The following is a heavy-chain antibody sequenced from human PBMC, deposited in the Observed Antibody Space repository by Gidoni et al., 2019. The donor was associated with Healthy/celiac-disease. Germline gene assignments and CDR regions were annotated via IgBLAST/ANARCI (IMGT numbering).Heavy chain of an antibody. D-gene: IGHD3-16*02. CDR1: GGSIRSGGYY. J-gene: IGHJ3*02. CDR2: IYYSGST. Sequence: QVQLQESGPGLVKPSQTLSLTCTVSGGSIRSGGYYWSWIRQPPGKGLEWIGYIYYSGSTYYNPSLKSRVTISVDTSKNQFSLKLSSVTAADTAVYYCARASTPSTREDYDYVWGSYRPPSGDAFDIWGQGTMVTVSS. CDR3: ARASTPSTREDYDYVWGSYRPPSGDAFDI. V-gene: IGHV4-31*03.